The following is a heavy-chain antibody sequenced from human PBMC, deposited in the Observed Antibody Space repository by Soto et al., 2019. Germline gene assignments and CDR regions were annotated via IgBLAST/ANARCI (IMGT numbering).Heavy chain of an antibody. CDR1: GGSISSSNYF. CDR3: ASRSNDYGGAFDY. V-gene: IGHV4-39*01. Sequence: PSETLSLTCTVSGGSISSSNYFWGWIRQPPGKGLEWIGSIYYSGSTFYNPSLRSRVTMSVDTSKNQFSLKLTSVTAADTAVYFCASRSNDYGGAFDYWGQGTLVT. CDR2: IYYSGST. J-gene: IGHJ4*02. D-gene: IGHD4-17*01.